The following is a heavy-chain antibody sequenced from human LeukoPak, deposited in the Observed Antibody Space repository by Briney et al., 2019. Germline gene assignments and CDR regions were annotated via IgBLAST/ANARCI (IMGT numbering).Heavy chain of an antibody. V-gene: IGHV3-74*01. CDR1: GFTFSSYW. D-gene: IGHD5-18*01. CDR2: INSDGTST. J-gene: IGHJ4*02. Sequence: GGSLRLSCAASGFTFSSYWMHWVRQVPGKGLVWVSRINSDGTSTTYADSVKGRFTISRDNVKNTLYLQMNSLRAEDTAVYYCARGASGYSYGWGQGTLVTVSS. CDR3: ARGASGYSYG.